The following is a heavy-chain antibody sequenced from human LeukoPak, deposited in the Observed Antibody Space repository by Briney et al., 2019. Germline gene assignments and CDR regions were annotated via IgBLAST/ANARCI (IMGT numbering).Heavy chain of an antibody. J-gene: IGHJ4*02. CDR2: ISGSGGST. CDR3: AKGVQSSGWYRGGFDY. CDR1: GFTFRSYD. Sequence: GGTLRLSCAASGFTFRSYDMSWVRQAPGKGLERVSGISGSGGSTYYADSVKGRFTISRDNSKNTLYLQMNSLRAEDTAVYYCAKGVQSSGWYRGGFDYWGQGTLVTVSS. D-gene: IGHD6-19*01. V-gene: IGHV3-23*01.